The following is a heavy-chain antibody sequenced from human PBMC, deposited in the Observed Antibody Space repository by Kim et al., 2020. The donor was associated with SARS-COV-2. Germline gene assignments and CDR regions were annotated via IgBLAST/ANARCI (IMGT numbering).Heavy chain of an antibody. CDR3: ARDYCSSTSCFLWYFDL. Sequence: GGSLRLSCAASGFTFSSYAMHWVRQAPGKGLEWVAVISYDGSNKYYADSVKGRFTISRDNSKNTLYLQMNSLRAEDTAVYYCARDYCSSTSCFLWYFDL. J-gene: IGHJ2*01. CDR2: ISYDGSNK. V-gene: IGHV3-30-3*01. CDR1: GFTFSSYA. D-gene: IGHD2-2*01.